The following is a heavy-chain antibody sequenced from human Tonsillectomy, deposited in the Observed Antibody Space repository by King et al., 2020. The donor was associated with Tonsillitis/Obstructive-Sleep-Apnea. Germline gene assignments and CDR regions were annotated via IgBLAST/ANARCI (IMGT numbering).Heavy chain of an antibody. CDR1: GGSVSSGSYY. V-gene: IGHV4-61*01. CDR2: IYYSGST. CDR3: ARDRRLGCSSTSCYPYYYYYMDV. Sequence: MQLQESGPGLVKPSETLSLTCTVAGGSVSSGSYYWSWIRQPPGKGLEWIGYIYYSGSTNYNPSLKSRVTISLDTSKNQFSLKLSSVTAADTAVYYCARDRRLGCSSTSCYPYYYYYMDVWGKGTTVTVSS. J-gene: IGHJ6*03. D-gene: IGHD2-2*01.